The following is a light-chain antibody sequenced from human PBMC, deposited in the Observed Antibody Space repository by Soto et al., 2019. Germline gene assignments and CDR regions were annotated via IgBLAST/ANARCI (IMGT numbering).Light chain of an antibody. J-gene: IGLJ1*01. CDR3: SSYTTSSLYV. CDR2: DVS. Sequence: QSVLTQPASVSGSPGQSITISCTGTSNDIGAYNFVSWYQQHPGKAPKLMIYDVSNRPSGLSNRFSGSKSGSTASLTISGLQAEDEADYYCSSYTTSSLYVFGTGTNVPVL. V-gene: IGLV2-14*03. CDR1: SNDIGAYNF.